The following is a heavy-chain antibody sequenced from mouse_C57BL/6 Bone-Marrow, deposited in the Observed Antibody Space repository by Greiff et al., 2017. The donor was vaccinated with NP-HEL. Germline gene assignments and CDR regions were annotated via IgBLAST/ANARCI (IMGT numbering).Heavy chain of an antibody. CDR3: AREGFITTVVATPFAY. CDR2: IDPSDSYT. CDR1: GYTFTSYW. J-gene: IGHJ3*01. Sequence: VQLQQPGAELVKPGASVKLSCKASGYTFTSYWMQWVKQRPGQGLEWIGEIDPSDSYTNYNQKFKGKATLTVDTSSSTAYMQLSSLTSEDSAVYYCAREGFITTVVATPFAYWGQGTLVTVSA. D-gene: IGHD1-1*01. V-gene: IGHV1-50*01.